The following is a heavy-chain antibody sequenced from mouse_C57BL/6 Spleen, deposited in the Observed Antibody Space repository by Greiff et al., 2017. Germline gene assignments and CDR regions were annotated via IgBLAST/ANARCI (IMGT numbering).Heavy chain of an antibody. D-gene: IGHD2-1*01. V-gene: IGHV14-1*01. Sequence: VQLQQSGAELVRPGASVKLSCTASGFNIKDYYMHWVKQRPEQGLEWIGRIDPEDGDTDYAPKFQGKATMTADTSSNTAYLQLSILTSEDTAVYCCTRGNYGGYFDYWGQGTTLTVSS. J-gene: IGHJ2*01. CDR1: GFNIKDYY. CDR3: TRGNYGGYFDY. CDR2: IDPEDGDT.